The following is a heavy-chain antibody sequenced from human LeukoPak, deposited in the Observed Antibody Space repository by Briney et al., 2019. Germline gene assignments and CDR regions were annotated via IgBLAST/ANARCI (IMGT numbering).Heavy chain of an antibody. CDR1: GYTFTSYG. V-gene: IGHV1-18*01. Sequence: GASVKVSCKASGYTFTSYGISWVRQAPGQGLEWMGWISAYNGNTNYAQKLQGRVTMTTDTSTSTAYMELRSLRSDDTAVYYCARGPQGYYDSSPNFDYWGQGTLVTVSS. D-gene: IGHD3-22*01. CDR2: ISAYNGNT. J-gene: IGHJ4*02. CDR3: ARGPQGYYDSSPNFDY.